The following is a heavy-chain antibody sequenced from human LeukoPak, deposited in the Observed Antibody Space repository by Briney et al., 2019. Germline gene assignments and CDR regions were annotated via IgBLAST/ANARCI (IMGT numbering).Heavy chain of an antibody. V-gene: IGHV3-53*01. CDR1: GFTVSSNY. J-gene: IGHJ4*02. CDR2: IYSGGST. CDR3: ARVQSCGEVDY. Sequence: GGSLRLSCAASGFTVSSNYMSRVRQAPGKGLEWVSVIYSGGSTYYADSVKGRFTISRDNSKNTLYLQMNRLRAEDTAVYYCARVQSCGEVDYWGQGTLVTVSS. D-gene: IGHD4-17*01.